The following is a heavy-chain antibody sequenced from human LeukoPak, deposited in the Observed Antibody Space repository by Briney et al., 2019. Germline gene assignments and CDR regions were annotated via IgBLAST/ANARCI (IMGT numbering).Heavy chain of an antibody. CDR1: GFTFSDYA. CDR3: AKDRIASAGGGFFDY. D-gene: IGHD6-13*01. V-gene: IGHV3-23*01. Sequence: PGGSLRLSCAASGFTFSDYAVSWVRQAPGKGLEWVSGIAGVGGTTHYADFARGRFTISRDNSKNTLYLQMNSLRAEDTAVYYCAKDRIASAGGGFFDYWGQGTLVTVSS. CDR2: IAGVGGTT. J-gene: IGHJ4*02.